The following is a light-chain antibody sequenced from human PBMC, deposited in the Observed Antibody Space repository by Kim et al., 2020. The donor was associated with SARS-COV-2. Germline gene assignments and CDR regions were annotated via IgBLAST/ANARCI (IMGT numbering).Light chain of an antibody. J-gene: IGKJ4*01. CDR3: QQFSDWPT. Sequence: EIVLTQSPATLSLSPGERATLSCRASQSVGSELAWYQQKSGQAPRLLIFDASNRATDTPARFSGSGYGTDFTLTVSSLESEDLGIYYCQQFSDWPTFGGGTKLEI. V-gene: IGKV3-11*01. CDR2: DAS. CDR1: QSVGSE.